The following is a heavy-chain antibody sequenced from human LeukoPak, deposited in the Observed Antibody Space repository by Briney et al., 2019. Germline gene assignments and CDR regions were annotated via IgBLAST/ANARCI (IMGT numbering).Heavy chain of an antibody. Sequence: ASVKVSCKASGYTFTGYYMHWVRQAPGQGLEWTGWINPNSGGTNYAQKFQGRVTMTRDTSISTAYMELSRLRSDDTAVYYCARGGSGYSSGWYEDYGMDVWGQGTTVTVSS. CDR3: ARGGSGYSSGWYEDYGMDV. CDR1: GYTFTGYY. D-gene: IGHD6-19*01. V-gene: IGHV1-2*02. CDR2: INPNSGGT. J-gene: IGHJ6*02.